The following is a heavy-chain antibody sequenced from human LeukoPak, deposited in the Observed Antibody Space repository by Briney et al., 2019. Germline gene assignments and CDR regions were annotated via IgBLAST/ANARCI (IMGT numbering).Heavy chain of an antibody. Sequence: GGSLRLSCAASGFTFDDYAMHWVRQAPGKGLEWVSGITWNSGSIVYADSVKGRFTISRDNAKNSLYLQMNSLRAEDMALYYCARSGGSGYDSRYYSYYYVDVWGKGTTVTVSS. D-gene: IGHD5-12*01. CDR1: GFTFDDYA. J-gene: IGHJ6*03. CDR3: ARSGGSGYDSRYYSYYYVDV. CDR2: ITWNSGSI. V-gene: IGHV3-9*03.